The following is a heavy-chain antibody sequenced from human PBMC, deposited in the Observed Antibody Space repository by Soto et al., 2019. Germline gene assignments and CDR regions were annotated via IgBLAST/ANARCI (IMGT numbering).Heavy chain of an antibody. J-gene: IGHJ5*02. CDR1: GYTFTSYW. V-gene: IGHV1-46*01. CDR3: VRDRPHAWFDP. Sequence: ASVKVSCKASGYTFTSYWIHWVRQAPGQGLEWVAMIDPNDGRTNYAQVLQGRITVTRHTSTSTVYMEISSLRSDDTAFYYCVRDRPHAWFDPWGQGTLVTVS. CDR2: IDPNDGRT.